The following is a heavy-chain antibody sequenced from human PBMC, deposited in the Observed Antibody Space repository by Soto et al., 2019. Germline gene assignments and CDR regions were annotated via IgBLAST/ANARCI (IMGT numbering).Heavy chain of an antibody. CDR3: ARTSVNWGSRGLVDY. Sequence: QITLKESGPTLVKPTQTLTLTCTFSGFSLSTSGVGVGWIRQPPGKALEWLAFLYWDDDKRYSPSLTSRLTITKDTSKTQVLLTMTNMDPVDTATYYCARTSVNWGSRGLVDYWGQGTLVTVAS. CDR2: LYWDDDK. J-gene: IGHJ4*02. V-gene: IGHV2-5*02. D-gene: IGHD7-27*01. CDR1: GFSLSTSGVG.